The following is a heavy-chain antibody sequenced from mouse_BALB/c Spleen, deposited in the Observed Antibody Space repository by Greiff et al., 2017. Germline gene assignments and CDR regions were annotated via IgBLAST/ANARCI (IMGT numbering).Heavy chain of an antibody. V-gene: IGHV5-9-4*01. CDR3: ARENYGSSLYAMDY. J-gene: IGHJ4*01. CDR1: GFTFSSYA. CDR2: ISSGGSYT. Sequence: EVQLVESGGGLVKPGGSLKLSCAASGFTFSSYAMSWVRQSPEKRLEWVAEISSGGSYTYYPDTVTGRFTISRDNAKNTLYLEMSSLRSEDTAMYYCARENYGSSLYAMDYWGQGTSVTVSS. D-gene: IGHD1-1*01.